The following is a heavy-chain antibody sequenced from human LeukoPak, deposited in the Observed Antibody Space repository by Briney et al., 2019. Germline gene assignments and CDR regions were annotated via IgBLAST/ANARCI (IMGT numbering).Heavy chain of an antibody. D-gene: IGHD3-22*01. CDR3: ARRRSGGYYAFDI. CDR1: GGSISSYY. J-gene: IGHJ3*02. Sequence: PSETLSLTCTVSGGSISSYYWSWIRQPPGKGLEWIAYIYYSGSTNYNPSLKSRVTISVDTPKDQFSLRLSSVTAADTAVYYCARRRSGGYYAFDIWGQGTMVTVSS. V-gene: IGHV4-59*01. CDR2: IYYSGST.